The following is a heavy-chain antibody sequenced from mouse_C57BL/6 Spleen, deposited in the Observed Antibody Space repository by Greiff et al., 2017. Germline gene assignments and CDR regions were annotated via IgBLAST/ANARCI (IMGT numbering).Heavy chain of an antibody. D-gene: IGHD1-1*01. Sequence: VKLVESDAELVKPGASVKISCKVSGYTFTDHTIHWMKQRPEQGLEWIGYIYPRDGSTKYNEKFKGKATLTADKSSSTAYMQLNSLTSEDSAVYFCARDYGSSYERNYFDYWGQGTTLTVSS. CDR1: GYTFTDHT. CDR3: ARDYGSSYERNYFDY. J-gene: IGHJ2*01. V-gene: IGHV1-78*01. CDR2: IYPRDGST.